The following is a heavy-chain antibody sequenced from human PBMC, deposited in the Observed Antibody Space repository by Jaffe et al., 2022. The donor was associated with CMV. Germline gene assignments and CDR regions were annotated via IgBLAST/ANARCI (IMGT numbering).Heavy chain of an antibody. J-gene: IGHJ4*02. D-gene: IGHD2-21*02. V-gene: IGHV3-33*01. CDR2: IWYDGSNK. Sequence: QVQLVESGGGVVQPGRSLRLSCAASGFTFSSYGMHWVRQAPGKGLEWVAVIWYDGSNKYYADSVKGRFTISRDNSKNTLYLQMNSLRAEDTAVYYCARDLGGDDQQFDYWGQGTLVTVSS. CDR3: ARDLGGDDQQFDY. CDR1: GFTFSSYG.